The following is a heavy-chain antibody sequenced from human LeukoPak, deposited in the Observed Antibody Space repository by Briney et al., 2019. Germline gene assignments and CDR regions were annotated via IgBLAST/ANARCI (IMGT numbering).Heavy chain of an antibody. V-gene: IGHV3-48*02. J-gene: IGHJ6*03. Sequence: PGGSLRLSCAASGFTISSYSMNWVRQAPGKGLEWVSYISSSSSTIYYADSVKGRFTISRDNAKNSLYPQMNSLRDEDTAVYYCARDGTSCYFSSCYYYYYMDVWGKGTTVTVSS. CDR2: ISSSSSTI. CDR1: GFTISSYS. D-gene: IGHD2-2*01. CDR3: ARDGTSCYFSSCYYYYYMDV.